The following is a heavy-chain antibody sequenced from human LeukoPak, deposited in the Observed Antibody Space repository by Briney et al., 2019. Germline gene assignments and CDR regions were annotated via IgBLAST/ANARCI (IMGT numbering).Heavy chain of an antibody. CDR1: GFTFSSYG. CDR3: AREGEGLDY. CDR2: ISYDGGNK. V-gene: IGHV3-30*03. D-gene: IGHD2-21*01. Sequence: GRSLRLSCAASGFTFSSYGMHWVRQAPGKGLEWVAVISYDGGNKYYADSVKGRFTISRDSSKNTLYLQMNSLRAEDTAVYYCAREGEGLDYWGQGTLVTVSS. J-gene: IGHJ4*02.